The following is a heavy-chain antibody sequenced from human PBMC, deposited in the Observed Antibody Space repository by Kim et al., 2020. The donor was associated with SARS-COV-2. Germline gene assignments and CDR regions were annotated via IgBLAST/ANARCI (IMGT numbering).Heavy chain of an antibody. J-gene: IGHJ6*02. V-gene: IGHV1-46*01. CDR3: ARERSAGTIFGVVGAGYYGMDV. D-gene: IGHD3-3*01. CDR1: GYTFTSYY. Sequence: ASVKASCKASGYTFTSYYMHWVRQAPGQGLEWMGIINPSGGSTSYAQKFQGRVTMTRDTSTSTVYMELSSLRSEDTAVYYCARERSAGTIFGVVGAGYYGMDVWGQGTTVTVSS. CDR2: INPSGGST.